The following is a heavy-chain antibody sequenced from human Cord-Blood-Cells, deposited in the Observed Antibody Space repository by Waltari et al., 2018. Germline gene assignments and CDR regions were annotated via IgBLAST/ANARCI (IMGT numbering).Heavy chain of an antibody. Sequence: QVQLVQSGAEVKKPGASVKVSCKASGYTFTSYDINWVRQATGQGLEWMGCVNPNSGNTGYAQKFQGRVTRTRNTSISTAYMELSSLRSEDTAVYYCARFPTVAGKALDYWGQGTLVTVSS. CDR1: GYTFTSYD. CDR3: ARFPTVAGKALDY. CDR2: VNPNSGNT. J-gene: IGHJ4*02. V-gene: IGHV1-8*01. D-gene: IGHD6-19*01.